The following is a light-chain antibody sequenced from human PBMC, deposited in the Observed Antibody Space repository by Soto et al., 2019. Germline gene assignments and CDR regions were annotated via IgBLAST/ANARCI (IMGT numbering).Light chain of an antibody. Sequence: DIQMTQSPSTLSASVGDRVTITCRASQSISSWLAWYQQKPGKAPKLLIYDASSLESGVPSRFSGSGSGTEFTLTISSLQPDDFATYYCKQYNSYSWTFGQGPKVEIK. CDR3: KQYNSYSWT. CDR1: QSISSW. V-gene: IGKV1-5*01. CDR2: DAS. J-gene: IGKJ1*01.